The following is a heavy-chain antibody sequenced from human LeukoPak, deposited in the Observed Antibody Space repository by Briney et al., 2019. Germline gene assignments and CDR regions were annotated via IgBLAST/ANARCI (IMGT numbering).Heavy chain of an antibody. J-gene: IGHJ6*02. V-gene: IGHV1-69*04. CDR2: IIPALNIT. Sequence: SVKVSCKTSGGTFSSSAITWVRQAPGQGLEWMGRIIPALNITSYAQKFQGRVTITADTSTSTAYMELSSLRSEETAVYYCARDQGLTAPPPYGLDVWGQGTTVTVSS. CDR1: GGTFSSSA. CDR3: ARDQGLTAPPPYGLDV. D-gene: IGHD5-18*01.